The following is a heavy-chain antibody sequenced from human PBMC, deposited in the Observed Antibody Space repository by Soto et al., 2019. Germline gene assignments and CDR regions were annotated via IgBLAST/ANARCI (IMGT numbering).Heavy chain of an antibody. CDR2: IIPIFGTA. CDR1: GGTFSSYA. J-gene: IGHJ6*02. CDR3: AGGRYSGYDFYYYGMDV. V-gene: IGHV1-69*13. Sequence: SVKVSCKASGGTFSSYAISWVRQAPGQGLEWMGGIIPIFGTANYAQKFQGRVTITADESTSTAYMELSSLRSEDTAVYYCAGGRYSGYDFYYYGMDVWGQGTTVTVSS. D-gene: IGHD5-12*01.